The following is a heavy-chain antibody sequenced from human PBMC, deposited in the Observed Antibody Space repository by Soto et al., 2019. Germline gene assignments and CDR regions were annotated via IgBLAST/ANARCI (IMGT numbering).Heavy chain of an antibody. CDR2: IGGSYGAT. CDR3: AKHGYCTSFTCFTYFNY. Sequence: PGGSLRLSCAASGFDFRNSAMSWVRQAPGKGLEWVSGIGGSYGATDYGDSVKGRFTISRDISKNTVYLQMNSLRAEDTAVYYCAKHGYCTSFTCFTYFNYWGLGTLVTVSS. J-gene: IGHJ4*02. V-gene: IGHV3-23*01. CDR1: GFDFRNSA. D-gene: IGHD2-2*03.